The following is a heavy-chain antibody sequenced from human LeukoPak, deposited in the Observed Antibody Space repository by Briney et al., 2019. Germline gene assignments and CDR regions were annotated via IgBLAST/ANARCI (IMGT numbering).Heavy chain of an antibody. CDR3: ARGSESYYYDSSGFKIGHFDY. V-gene: IGHV3-66*02. Sequence: PGGSLRLSCAASGFTVSSNYMSWVRQAPGKGLEWVSVIYSGGSTYYADSVKGRFTISRDNSKNTLYLQMNSLRAEDTAVYYCARGSESYYYDSSGFKIGHFDYWGQGTLVTVSS. CDR1: GFTVSSNY. CDR2: IYSGGST. D-gene: IGHD3-22*01. J-gene: IGHJ4*02.